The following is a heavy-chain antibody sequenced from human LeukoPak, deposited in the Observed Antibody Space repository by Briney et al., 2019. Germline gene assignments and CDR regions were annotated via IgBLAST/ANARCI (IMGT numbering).Heavy chain of an antibody. D-gene: IGHD3-3*01. CDR2: MNPNSGNT. Sequence: ASVKVSCKASGYTFTSYDINWVRQATGQRLEWMGWMNPNSGNTGYAQKFQGRVTMTRNTSISTAYMELSSLRSEDTAVYYCARAPDYDFWSGYYLTGPMDVWGKGTTVTVSS. CDR3: ARAPDYDFWSGYYLTGPMDV. J-gene: IGHJ6*03. V-gene: IGHV1-8*01. CDR1: GYTFTSYD.